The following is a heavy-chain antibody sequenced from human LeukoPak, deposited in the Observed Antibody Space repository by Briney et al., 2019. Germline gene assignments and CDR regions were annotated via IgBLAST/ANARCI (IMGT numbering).Heavy chain of an antibody. J-gene: IGHJ6*02. Sequence: PGGSLRLSCAASGFTVSTNYMSWVRQAPGKGLEWVAVIYSGGSTYYAASVKGRFTISRDNSKNTLYLQMNSLRAEDTAVYYCARDAGGYGMDVWGQGTTVTVSS. V-gene: IGHV3-66*01. CDR3: ARDAGGYGMDV. CDR2: IYSGGST. D-gene: IGHD2-8*02. CDR1: GFTVSTNY.